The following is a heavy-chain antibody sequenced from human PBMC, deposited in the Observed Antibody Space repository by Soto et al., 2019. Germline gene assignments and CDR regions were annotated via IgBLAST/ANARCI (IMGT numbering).Heavy chain of an antibody. D-gene: IGHD4-17*01. Sequence: QVQLVESGGGVVQPGRSLRLSCAASGFTFSSYAIHWVRQAPGKGLEWVAVMSYDGYNKYNADTVKSRFTMSRDNSKNTLYLQMNGLRDEDTAVYYCAREGGYGDYDTWGQGTLITVSS. J-gene: IGHJ5*02. CDR3: AREGGYGDYDT. V-gene: IGHV3-30-3*01. CDR2: MSYDGYNK. CDR1: GFTFSSYA.